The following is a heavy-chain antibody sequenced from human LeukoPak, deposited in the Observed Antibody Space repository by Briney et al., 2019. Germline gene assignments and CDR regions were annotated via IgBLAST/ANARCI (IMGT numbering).Heavy chain of an antibody. CDR3: ANLKEYYYDSSGYHNWFDP. V-gene: IGHV4-39*01. Sequence: SETLSLTCTVSVGSISSSSYYWGWIRQPPGKGLEWIGCIYYSGGTYYNPSLKSRVTISVDTSKNQFSLKLSSVTAADTAGYYCANLKEYYYDSSGYHNWFDPWGQGTLVTVSS. D-gene: IGHD3-22*01. J-gene: IGHJ5*02. CDR1: VGSISSSSYY. CDR2: IYYSGGT.